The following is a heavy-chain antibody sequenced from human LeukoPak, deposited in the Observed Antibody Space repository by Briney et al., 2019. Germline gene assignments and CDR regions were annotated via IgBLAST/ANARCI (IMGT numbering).Heavy chain of an antibody. V-gene: IGHV3-23*01. J-gene: IGHJ4*02. Sequence: GGSLRLSCAASGLTFSSYAMSWVRQAPGKGLEWVSGITDCGGSTYYADSVKGRFTISRDNSKNTLYLQMNSLRAEDTAVYCCARGNYFDYWGQGTLVTVSS. CDR2: ITDCGGST. CDR1: GLTFSSYA. CDR3: ARGNYFDY.